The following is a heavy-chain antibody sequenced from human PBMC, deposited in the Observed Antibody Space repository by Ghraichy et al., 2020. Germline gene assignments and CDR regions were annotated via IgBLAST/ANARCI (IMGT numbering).Heavy chain of an antibody. CDR1: GFTVSSNY. Sequence: GALRLSCAASGFTVSSNYMSWVRQAPGKGLEWVSVIYSSGNTYYADSVEGRFTISRHNSQNTLFLQMNSLRPEDTAVYYCASLPRGEYWGQGTLVTVSS. CDR2: IYSSGNT. CDR3: ASLPRGEY. V-gene: IGHV3-53*04. D-gene: IGHD3-10*01. J-gene: IGHJ4*02.